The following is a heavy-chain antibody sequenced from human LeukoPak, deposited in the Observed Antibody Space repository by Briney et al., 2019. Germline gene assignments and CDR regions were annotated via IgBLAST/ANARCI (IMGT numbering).Heavy chain of an antibody. V-gene: IGHV3-48*04. CDR2: ISSSDGST. Sequence: GGSLRLSCAASGFTFSSYAMNWVRQAPGKGLEWVSGISSSDGSTYYADSVKGRFTISRDNAKNSLYLQMNSLRAEDTAVYYCARLAAAGTYYYYYYMDVWGKGTTVTVSS. CDR3: ARLAAAGTYYYYYYMDV. CDR1: GFTFSSYA. J-gene: IGHJ6*03. D-gene: IGHD6-13*01.